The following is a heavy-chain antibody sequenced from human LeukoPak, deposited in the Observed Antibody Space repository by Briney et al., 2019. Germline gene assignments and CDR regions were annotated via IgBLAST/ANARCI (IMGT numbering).Heavy chain of an antibody. CDR2: INPNSGGT. V-gene: IGHV1-2*02. CDR1: GYTFTGYY. Sequence: ASVKVSCKASGYTFTGYYMHWVRQAPGQGLEWMGWINPNSGGTNYAQKFQGRVTMTRDTSISTAYMELSRLRSDDTAVYYCAIPPGSTAAAGRDYWGQGTLVTVSS. D-gene: IGHD6-13*01. J-gene: IGHJ4*02. CDR3: AIPPGSTAAAGRDY.